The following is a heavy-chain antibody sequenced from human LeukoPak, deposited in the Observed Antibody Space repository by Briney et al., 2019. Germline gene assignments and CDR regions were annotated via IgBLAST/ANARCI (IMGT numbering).Heavy chain of an antibody. CDR3: ARDRPQVGDYYYGIDV. CDR2: IYYSGST. J-gene: IGHJ6*02. D-gene: IGHD1-26*01. CDR1: GGSISSGGYY. V-gene: IGHV4-31*03. Sequence: SETLSLTCTVSGGSISSGGYYWSWLRQHPGKGLEWIGDIYYSGSTYYNPSIKSRVTISVSTSKYTLPLKLSSVSAPDTDGYYCARDRPQVGDYYYGIDVWGQGATVTVSS.